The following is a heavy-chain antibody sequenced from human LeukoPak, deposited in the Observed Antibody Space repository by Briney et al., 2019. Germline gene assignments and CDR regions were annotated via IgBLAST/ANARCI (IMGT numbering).Heavy chain of an antibody. Sequence: SETLSLTCAVYGGSFSGYYWSWIRHPPGKGLEWIGEINHSGSTNYNPSLKSRVTISVDTSKNQFSLKLSSVTAADTAVYYCARGRGPYDYVWGSYRPTSFYYYYGMDVWGQGTTVTVSS. V-gene: IGHV4-34*01. D-gene: IGHD3-16*02. CDR2: INHSGST. CDR3: ARGRGPYDYVWGSYRPTSFYYYYGMDV. J-gene: IGHJ6*02. CDR1: GGSFSGYY.